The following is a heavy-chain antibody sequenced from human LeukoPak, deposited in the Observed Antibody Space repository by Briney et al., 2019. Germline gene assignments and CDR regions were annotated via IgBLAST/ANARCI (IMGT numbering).Heavy chain of an antibody. Sequence: GGSLRHPRSASGFTFTTHWMTWVRQAPGKGLEWVANINEDGSEKYYLDSVKGRFTISRDNAKNSLYLQMNSLRAEDTAVYYCARDRRVIEGGQDYWGHGTLVTVSS. D-gene: IGHD1-26*01. CDR1: GFTFTTHW. V-gene: IGHV3-7*01. J-gene: IGHJ4*01. CDR3: ARDRRVIEGGQDY. CDR2: INEDGSEK.